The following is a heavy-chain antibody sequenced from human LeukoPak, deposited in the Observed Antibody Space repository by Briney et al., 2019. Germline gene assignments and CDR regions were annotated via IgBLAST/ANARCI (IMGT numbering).Heavy chain of an antibody. CDR3: ARDQRRSGWYYFDY. CDR1: GGSISSYY. Sequence: PSETLSLTCTVSGGSISSYYRSWIRQPAGKGLEWIGRIYTSGSTNYNPSLKSRVTMSVDTSKNQFSLKLSSVTAADTAVYYCARDQRRSGWYYFDYWGQGTLVTVSS. J-gene: IGHJ4*02. D-gene: IGHD6-19*01. V-gene: IGHV4-4*07. CDR2: IYTSGST.